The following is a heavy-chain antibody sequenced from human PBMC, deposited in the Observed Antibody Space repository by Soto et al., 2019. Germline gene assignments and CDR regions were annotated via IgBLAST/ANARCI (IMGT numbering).Heavy chain of an antibody. CDR3: AREILGYCSSTSCHDAFDI. J-gene: IGHJ3*02. CDR2: TYYRSKWYN. CDR1: GDSVSSNSAA. Sequence: SQTLSLTCATSGDSVSSNSAAWNWIRQSPSRGLEWLGRTYYRSKWYNDYAVSVKSRITINPDTSKNQFSLQLNSVTPEDTAVYYCAREILGYCSSTSCHDAFDIWGQGTMVTVSS. V-gene: IGHV6-1*01. D-gene: IGHD2-2*01.